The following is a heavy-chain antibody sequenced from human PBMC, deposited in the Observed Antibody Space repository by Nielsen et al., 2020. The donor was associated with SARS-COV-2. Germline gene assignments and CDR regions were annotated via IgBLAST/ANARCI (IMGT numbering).Heavy chain of an antibody. V-gene: IGHV3-21*01. CDR1: GFTFSSYG. Sequence: GESLKISCAASGFTFSSYGMHWVRQAPGKGLEWVSSISTSGDYIYYADLVQGRFAISRDNAKDSLYLQMNSLRAEDTAMYYCAREGLGSTYYMDVWGKGTTVTVSS. CDR2: ISTSGDYI. CDR3: AREGLGSTYYMDV. D-gene: IGHD1-26*01. J-gene: IGHJ6*03.